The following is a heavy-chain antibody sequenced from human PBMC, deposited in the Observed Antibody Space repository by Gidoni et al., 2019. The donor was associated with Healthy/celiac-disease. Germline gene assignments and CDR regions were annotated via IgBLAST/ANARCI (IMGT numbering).Heavy chain of an antibody. Sequence: EVHLVESAGGLVQPGGSLRLSCAASGFTFSRYAMRWVRQAPGKGLEWVSAISGSGGSTYYADSVKGRFTISRDNTKNTLYLQMNSLRAEDTAVYYCAKDLPLITFGSDYWGQGTLVTVSS. CDR3: AKDLPLITFGSDY. J-gene: IGHJ4*02. V-gene: IGHV3-23*04. CDR1: GFTFSRYA. D-gene: IGHD3-16*01. CDR2: ISGSGGST.